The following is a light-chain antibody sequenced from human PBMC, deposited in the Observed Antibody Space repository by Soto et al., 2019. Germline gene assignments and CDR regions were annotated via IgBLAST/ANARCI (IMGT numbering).Light chain of an antibody. CDR2: DVN. J-gene: IGLJ1*01. CDR3: SSYTSSSTRV. V-gene: IGLV2-14*03. Sequence: QSALTQPASVSGSPGQSITISCTGTSSDVGGYNYVSWYQQNPGKAPKLMIYDVNNRPSGVSYRFSGSKSGNTASLTISGLQAEDEADYYCSSYTSSSTRVFVTGTKLTVL. CDR1: SSDVGGYNY.